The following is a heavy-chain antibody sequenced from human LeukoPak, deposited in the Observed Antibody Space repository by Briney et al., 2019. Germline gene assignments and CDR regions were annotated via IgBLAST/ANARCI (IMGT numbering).Heavy chain of an antibody. Sequence: GASVKVSCKASGYTFTDYYIHWVRQAPGRGLEWMGMINPSGGSTYYAQKFQGRVIMTRDTSTNTVYMELYSLRSEDTAVYYCARAYNSSGYYSPWGQGTLVTVSS. J-gene: IGHJ5*02. CDR2: INPSGGST. CDR1: GYTFTDYY. D-gene: IGHD3-22*01. V-gene: IGHV1-46*01. CDR3: ARAYNSSGYYSP.